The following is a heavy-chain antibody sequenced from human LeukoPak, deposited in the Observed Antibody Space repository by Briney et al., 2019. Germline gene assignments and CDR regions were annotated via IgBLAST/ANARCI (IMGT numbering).Heavy chain of an antibody. CDR3: ARHSGSYWF. V-gene: IGHV4-59*08. CDR1: GGSINNYY. D-gene: IGHD1-26*01. CDR2: IHSSGST. Sequence: PSEALSLTCTVSGGSINNYYRSWIRQPPGEGLEWIGYIHSSGSTNYNPPLKSRVTISVDTSKNQFSLKMSSVTAADTAVYYCARHSGSYWFWGQGTLVTVSS. J-gene: IGHJ4*02.